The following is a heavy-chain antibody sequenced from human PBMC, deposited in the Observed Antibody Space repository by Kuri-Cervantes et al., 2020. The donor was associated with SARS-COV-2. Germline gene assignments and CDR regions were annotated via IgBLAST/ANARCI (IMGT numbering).Heavy chain of an antibody. CDR3: AKETYGYPYYFDY. Sequence: GESLKISCAASGFTFSSYGMHWVRQAPGKGLEWVAVISYDGSNKYYADSVKGRFTISRDNSKNTLYLQMNSLRAEDTAVYYCAKETYGYPYYFDYWGQGTLVTVSS. CDR1: GFTFSSYG. CDR2: ISYDGSNK. V-gene: IGHV3-30*18. D-gene: IGHD5-18*01. J-gene: IGHJ4*02.